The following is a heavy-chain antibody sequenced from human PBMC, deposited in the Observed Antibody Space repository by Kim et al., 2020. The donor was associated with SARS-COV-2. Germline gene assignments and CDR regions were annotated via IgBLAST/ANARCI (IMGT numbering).Heavy chain of an antibody. D-gene: IGHD1-1*01. V-gene: IGHV4-38-2*02. CDR3: ARVNWKRSNDAFDI. CDR1: GYSISSGYY. J-gene: IGHJ3*02. CDR2: IYHSGST. Sequence: SETLSLTCTVSGYSISSGYYWGWIRQPPGKGLEWIGSIYHSGSTYYNPSLKSRVTISVDTSKNQFSLKLSSVTAADTAVYYCARVNWKRSNDAFDIWGQGTMVTVSS.